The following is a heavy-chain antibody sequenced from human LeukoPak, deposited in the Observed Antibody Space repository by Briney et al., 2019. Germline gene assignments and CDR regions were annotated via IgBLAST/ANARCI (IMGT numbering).Heavy chain of an antibody. V-gene: IGHV4-34*01. CDR3: ARSPSGDSGSYYNFDY. J-gene: IGHJ4*02. CDR1: GGSFSGYY. D-gene: IGHD3-10*01. Sequence: PSETLSLTCAVYGGSFSGYYWSWIRQPPGKGLEWIGEINHSGSTNYNPSLKSRVTISVDTSKNQFSLKLSSVTAADTAVYYCARSPSGDSGSYYNFDYWGQGTLVTVSS. CDR2: INHSGST.